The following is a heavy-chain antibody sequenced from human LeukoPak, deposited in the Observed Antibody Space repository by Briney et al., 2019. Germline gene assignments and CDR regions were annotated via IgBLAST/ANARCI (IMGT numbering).Heavy chain of an antibody. Sequence: GSLRLSCAASGFTFSSYAMHWVRQAPGKGLEWIAYIHYTGSTNYNPSLKSRVTISVDTSKNKFSLKLTSVTAADTAVYYCASGAGWYQFWGQGTLVTVSS. J-gene: IGHJ4*02. V-gene: IGHV4-59*01. CDR3: ASGAGWYQF. CDR1: GFTFSSYA. D-gene: IGHD6-19*01. CDR2: IHYTGST.